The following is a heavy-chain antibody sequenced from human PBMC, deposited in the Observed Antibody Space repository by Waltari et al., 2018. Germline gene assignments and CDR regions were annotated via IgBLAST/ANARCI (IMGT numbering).Heavy chain of an antibody. V-gene: IGHV1-24*01. CDR1: GYTLTELS. CDR2: FDPEAGKT. Sequence: QVQLVQSGAEVKKPGASVKVSCTVSGYTLTELSMHWVRQAPGKGLGWMGGFDPEAGKTIYAKRFQGRVTMTEDTSTDTAYMELSSLRSEDTAVYYCATGYNSGFGWFDPWGQGTLVTVSS. CDR3: ATGYNSGFGWFDP. D-gene: IGHD6-19*01. J-gene: IGHJ5*02.